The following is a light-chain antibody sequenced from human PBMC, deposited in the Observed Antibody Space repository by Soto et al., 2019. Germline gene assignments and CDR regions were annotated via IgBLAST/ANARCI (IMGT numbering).Light chain of an antibody. CDR3: HQRSNWPPEIT. J-gene: IGKJ5*01. CDR2: DAS. Sequence: EIVLTQFPATLSLSPGERATLSCRASQSVSSYLAWYQQKPGQAPRLLIYDASNRATAIPARFSGSGSGTDFTLTISSLEPEDFAVYYCHQRSNWPPEITFGQGTRLEIK. V-gene: IGKV3-11*01. CDR1: QSVSSY.